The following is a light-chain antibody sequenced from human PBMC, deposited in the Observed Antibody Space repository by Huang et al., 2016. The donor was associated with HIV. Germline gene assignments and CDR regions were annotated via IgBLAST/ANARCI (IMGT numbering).Light chain of an antibody. CDR2: DAS. CDR3: QQRRNWPPIT. CDR1: QSVSNY. J-gene: IGKJ5*01. Sequence: EIVLTQSPATLSLSPGERATLSCRASQSVSNYLAWYQQKPGQAPRLLIYDASNRATGIPARVSGSGSGTDVTLTISSLEPEDFAVYYCQQRRNWPPITFGQGTRLEIK. V-gene: IGKV3-11*01.